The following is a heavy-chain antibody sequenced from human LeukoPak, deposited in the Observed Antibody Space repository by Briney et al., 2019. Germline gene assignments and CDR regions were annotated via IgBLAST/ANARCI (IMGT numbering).Heavy chain of an antibody. D-gene: IGHD1-26*01. V-gene: IGHV1-8*01. CDR1: GYTFTSYD. J-gene: IGHJ4*02. CDR2: MNPNSGNT. Sequence: ASVKVSCQAAGYTFTSYDINWVRQATGQGLEWMGWMNPNSGNTGYAQKFQGRVTMTRDTSISTAYMELSRLRSDDTAVYYCARVRYVVGEVRYWGQGTLVTVSS. CDR3: ARVRYVVGEVRY.